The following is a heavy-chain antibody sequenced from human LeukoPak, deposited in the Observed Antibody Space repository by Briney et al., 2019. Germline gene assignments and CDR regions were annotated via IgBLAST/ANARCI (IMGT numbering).Heavy chain of an antibody. Sequence: GGSLRLSCAASGFTFSSYSMNWVRQAPGKGLEWVSYISSSSSYIYYADSVKGRFTISRDNAKNSLYLQMNSLRAEDTAVYYCARETTVTSYFDYWGQGTLVTVSS. CDR3: ARETTVTSYFDY. D-gene: IGHD4-17*01. CDR2: ISSSSSYI. CDR1: GFTFSSYS. J-gene: IGHJ4*02. V-gene: IGHV3-21*01.